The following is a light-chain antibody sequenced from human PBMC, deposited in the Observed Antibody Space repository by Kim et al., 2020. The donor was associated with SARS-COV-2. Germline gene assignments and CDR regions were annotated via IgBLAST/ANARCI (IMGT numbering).Light chain of an antibody. CDR2: AAA. CDR1: QSVSNF. V-gene: IGKV3-11*01. CDR3: QQSSDSLYT. J-gene: IGKJ4*01. Sequence: SLSEGETAALSSMTSQSVSNFSAWYQQKHGQAPRLLIYAAANSATGTPARISGSASGTDFPLTISRLEPELVASYYWQQSSDSLYTFGGGIKLEI.